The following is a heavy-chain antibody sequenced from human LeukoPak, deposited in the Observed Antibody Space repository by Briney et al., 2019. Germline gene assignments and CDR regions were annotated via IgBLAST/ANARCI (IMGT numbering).Heavy chain of an antibody. V-gene: IGHV1-2*02. CDR2: INPNSGGT. J-gene: IGHJ3*02. D-gene: IGHD4-11*01. Sequence: ASVKVSCKASGYTFTGYYMHWVRQAPGQGLEWMGWINPNSGGTNYAQKFKGRVTMTRDTSISTAYMQVSSLRSDDTAVYDCAKPTTVTDYDACDIWGQGTMVTVSS. CDR1: GYTFTGYY. CDR3: AKPTTVTDYDACDI.